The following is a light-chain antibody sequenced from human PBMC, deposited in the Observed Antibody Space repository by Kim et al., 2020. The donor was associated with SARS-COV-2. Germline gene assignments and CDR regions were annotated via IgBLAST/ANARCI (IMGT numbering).Light chain of an antibody. V-gene: IGLV3-21*04. CDR2: YDS. Sequence: TGKTARITCGGNNIGSKSVHWYQQKPGQAPVLVIYYDSDRPSGIPERFSGSNSGNTATLTISRVEAGDEADYYCQVWDSSSDHRVFGGGTQLT. J-gene: IGLJ3*02. CDR3: QVWDSSSDHRV. CDR1: NIGSKS.